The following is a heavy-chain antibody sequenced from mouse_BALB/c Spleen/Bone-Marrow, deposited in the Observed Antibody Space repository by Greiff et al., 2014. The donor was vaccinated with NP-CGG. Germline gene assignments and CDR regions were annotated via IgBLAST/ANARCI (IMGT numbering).Heavy chain of an antibody. CDR1: GFTFSSYA. CDR3: ARGGGYYYAMDY. J-gene: IGHJ4*01. V-gene: IGHV5-6-5*01. CDR2: ISSGGST. Sequence: DVMLVESGGGLMKPGGSLKLSCAASGFTFSSYAMSWVRQTPEKRLEWVASISSGGSTYYPDSVKGRFTISRDNARNILYLQMSSLRSEDTAMYYCARGGGYYYAMDYWGQGTSVTVSS.